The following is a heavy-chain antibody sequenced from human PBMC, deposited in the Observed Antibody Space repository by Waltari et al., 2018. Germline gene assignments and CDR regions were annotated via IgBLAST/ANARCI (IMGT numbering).Heavy chain of an antibody. J-gene: IGHJ4*02. Sequence: QVQLVQSGAEVKKPGASVKVSCKASGYTFTGYYMHWVRQAPGQGLEWMGCSNPNSGGTNYAQKFQGRVTMTRDKSISTAYMELSRLRSDDTAVYYCARTDYGDYVDFDYWGQGTLVTVSS. CDR1: GYTFTGYY. D-gene: IGHD4-17*01. CDR2: SNPNSGGT. V-gene: IGHV1-2*02. CDR3: ARTDYGDYVDFDY.